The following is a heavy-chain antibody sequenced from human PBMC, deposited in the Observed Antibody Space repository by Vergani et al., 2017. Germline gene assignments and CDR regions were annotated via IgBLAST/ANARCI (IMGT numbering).Heavy chain of an antibody. J-gene: IGHJ5*02. CDR2: ISYDGSNK. D-gene: IGHD2-15*01. CDR3: ARVGCSGGSYYSEWFDP. CDR1: GFTFSSYA. V-gene: IGHV3-30-3*01. Sequence: QVQLVESGGGVVQPGRSLRLSCADSGFTFSSYAMHWVRQAPGKGLEWVAVISYDGSNKYYADSVKGRFTISRDNSKNTLYLQMNSLRAEDTAVYYCARVGCSGGSYYSEWFDPWGQATLVTVSS.